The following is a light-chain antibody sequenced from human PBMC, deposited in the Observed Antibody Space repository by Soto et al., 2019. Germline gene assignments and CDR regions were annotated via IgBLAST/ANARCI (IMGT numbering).Light chain of an antibody. Sequence: DIQMTQSPSAMSASVGDRVTITCRASQGITNYLAWFQQKPGKVPKRLIYGASDLQSGVPSRFSGSGSGTEFTLTITSLQPEDFATDYCLQHNSYPYTFGQGTKLEIK. V-gene: IGKV1-17*03. CDR2: GAS. J-gene: IGKJ2*01. CDR3: LQHNSYPYT. CDR1: QGITNY.